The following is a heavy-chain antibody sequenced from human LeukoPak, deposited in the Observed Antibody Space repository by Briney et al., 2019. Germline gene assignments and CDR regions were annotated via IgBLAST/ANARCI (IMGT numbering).Heavy chain of an antibody. D-gene: IGHD3-10*01. CDR3: ARGEGFGELPDMDV. CDR2: MNPNSGNT. J-gene: IGHJ6*03. CDR1: GYTFTSYD. V-gene: IGHV1-8*01. Sequence: ASVKVSCKASGYTFTSYDINWVRQATGQGLEWMGWMNPNSGNTGYAQKFQGRVTMTRNTSISTAYRELSSLRSEDTAVYYCARGEGFGELPDMDVWGKGTTVTVSS.